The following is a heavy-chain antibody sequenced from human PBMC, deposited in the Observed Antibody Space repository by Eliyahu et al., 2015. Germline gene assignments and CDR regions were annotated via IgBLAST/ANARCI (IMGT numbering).Heavy chain of an antibody. D-gene: IGHD3-3*01. V-gene: IGHV1-18*01. CDR2: ISAYNGNX. CDR1: GYTFTSYG. CDR3: ARETEPRYDFWSGYRYYYGMDV. J-gene: IGHJ6*02. Sequence: QVQLVQSGAEVKKPGASVKVSCKASGYTFTSYGISWVRXAPGQGLEWMGWISAYNGNXNYAQKLQGSVTMTTDTSTSTAYMELRSLRSDDTAVYYCARETEPRYDFWSGYRYYYGMDVWGQGTTVTVSS.